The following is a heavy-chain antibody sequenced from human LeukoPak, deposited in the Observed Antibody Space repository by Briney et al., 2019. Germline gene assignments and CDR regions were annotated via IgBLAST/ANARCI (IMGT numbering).Heavy chain of an antibody. J-gene: IGHJ6*03. CDR2: IANNGNA. Sequence: PSDTVSLTCSVSVDSISFSSWPWMRQSPGKALESLVYIANNGNAKYKSLFEGRVTMSVDTSKSQFSLTLSSVTAADTAVYYCARRILSAQFRPLLYSYMHVWGKGTAVIVSS. V-gene: IGHV4-59*08. CDR3: ARRILSAQFRPLLYSYMHV. D-gene: IGHD2/OR15-2a*01. CDR1: VDSISFSS.